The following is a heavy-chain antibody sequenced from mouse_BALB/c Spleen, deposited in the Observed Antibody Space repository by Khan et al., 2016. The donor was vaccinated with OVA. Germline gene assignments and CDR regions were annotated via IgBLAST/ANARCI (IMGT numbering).Heavy chain of an antibody. Sequence: EVQLQESGPGLVKPSQTVSLTCTVTGISITSGNYRWSWIRQFPGNKLEWIGNIYYSGTVTYNPSLTSRTTITRDTSKNQVFLKMNSLTAEDTATYYCARDYGSLYWYFDVWGAGTTVTVSS. D-gene: IGHD1-1*01. V-gene: IGHV3-5*02. CDR3: ARDYGSLYWYFDV. J-gene: IGHJ1*01. CDR2: IYYSGTV. CDR1: GISITSGNYR.